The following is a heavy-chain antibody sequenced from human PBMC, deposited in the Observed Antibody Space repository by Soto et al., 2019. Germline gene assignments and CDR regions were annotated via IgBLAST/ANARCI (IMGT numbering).Heavy chain of an antibody. J-gene: IGHJ4*02. CDR2: ISSSGSTI. V-gene: IGHV3-11*01. CDR3: ASPYTGQQLAPVDY. Sequence: GGSLRLSCAASGFTFSDYYMSWIRQAPGKGLEWVSYISSSGSTIYYADSVKGRFTISRDNAKNSLYLQMNSLRAEDTAVYYCASPYTGQQLAPVDYWGQGTLVTVSS. D-gene: IGHD6-13*01. CDR1: GFTFSDYY.